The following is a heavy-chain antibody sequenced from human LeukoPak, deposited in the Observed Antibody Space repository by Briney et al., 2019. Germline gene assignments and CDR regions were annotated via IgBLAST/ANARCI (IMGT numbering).Heavy chain of an antibody. D-gene: IGHD6-13*01. J-gene: IGHJ5*02. CDR1: GFTFSSYG. CDR2: IRNDGSNK. CDR3: AKDPIAAAGHNWFDP. V-gene: IGHV3-30*02. Sequence: GGSLRLSCAASGFTFSSYGMHWVRQAPGKGLEWVAFIRNDGSNKYNADSVKGRFTISRNNSKNTLYLQMNSLRAEDTAVYYCAKDPIAAAGHNWFDPWGQGTLVTVSS.